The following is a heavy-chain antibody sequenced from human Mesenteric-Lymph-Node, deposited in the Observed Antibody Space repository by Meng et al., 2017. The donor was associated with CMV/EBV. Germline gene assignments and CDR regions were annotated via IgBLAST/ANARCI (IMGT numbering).Heavy chain of an antibody. CDR1: GFTVSSNY. D-gene: IGHD3-22*01. J-gene: IGHJ6*02. V-gene: IGHV3-66*02. CDR2: IYSGGST. CDR3: ARDRYYYDSSGYYPGDYYYYYGMDI. Sequence: GGSLRLSCAASGFTVSSNYMSWVRQAPGKGLEWVSVIYSGGSTYYADSVKGRFTISRDNSKNTLYLQMNSLRAEDTAVYYCARDRYYYDSSGYYPGDYYYYYGMDIWGQGTTVTVSS.